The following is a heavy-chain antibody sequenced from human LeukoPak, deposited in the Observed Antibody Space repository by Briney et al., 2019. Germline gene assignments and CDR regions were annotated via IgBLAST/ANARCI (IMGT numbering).Heavy chain of an antibody. CDR2: ISSSSSYI. V-gene: IGHV3-21*01. CDR3: ARGPRDYDSSGSEVDY. J-gene: IGHJ4*02. D-gene: IGHD3-22*01. CDR1: GCTFSSYS. Sequence: GGSLRLSCAASGCTFSSYSMNWVRQAPGKGLKWVSSISSSSSYIYYADSVKGRFTISRDNAKNSLYLQMNSLRAEDTAVYYCARGPRDYDSSGSEVDYWGQGTLVTVSS.